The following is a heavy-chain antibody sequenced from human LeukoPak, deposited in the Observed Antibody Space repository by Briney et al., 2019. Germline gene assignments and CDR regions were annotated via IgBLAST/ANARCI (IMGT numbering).Heavy chain of an antibody. CDR1: GYPFTRFA. D-gene: IGHD3-16*01. Sequence: GASVKVSYKASGYPFTRFAINWVRQAPGQGLEWMGWISTHSGDTKYAETLQGRLTMTTDTSTNTAHMELRGLRSDDTAVYYCARNLGEEHNLYYGLDVWGQGTTVVVSS. V-gene: IGHV1-18*01. J-gene: IGHJ6*02. CDR2: ISTHSGDT. CDR3: ARNLGEEHNLYYGLDV.